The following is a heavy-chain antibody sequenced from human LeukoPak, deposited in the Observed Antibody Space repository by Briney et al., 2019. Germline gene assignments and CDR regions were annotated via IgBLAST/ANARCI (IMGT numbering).Heavy chain of an antibody. CDR1: GYSISSGYY. V-gene: IGHV4-38-2*02. J-gene: IGHJ4*02. Sequence: SETLSLTCTVSGYSISSGYYWGWIRQPPGKGLEWIGSIYHSGSTYYNTSLKSRLTISLDTSKNQCSLRLSSVTAADTAVYYCASAITVTTDYWGQGTLVTVSS. CDR2: IYHSGST. CDR3: ASAITVTTDY. D-gene: IGHD4-17*01.